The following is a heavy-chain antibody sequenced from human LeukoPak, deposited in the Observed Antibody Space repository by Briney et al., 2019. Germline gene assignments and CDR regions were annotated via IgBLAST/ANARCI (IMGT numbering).Heavy chain of an antibody. CDR1: GGSISTYY. CDR2: IYYSGTT. CDR3: ARGASGTLYDAFDI. Sequence: PSETLSLTCTVSGGSISTYYWSRIRQPPGEGLEWIGSIYYSGTTHSNPSLKSRATISVDTSKNHLSLKVSSVTAADTAVYYCARGASGTLYDAFDIWGQGTMVTVSS. V-gene: IGHV4-59*01. D-gene: IGHD1-26*01. J-gene: IGHJ3*02.